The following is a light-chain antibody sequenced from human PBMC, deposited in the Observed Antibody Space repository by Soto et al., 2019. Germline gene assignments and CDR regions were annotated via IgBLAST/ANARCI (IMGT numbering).Light chain of an antibody. J-gene: IGLJ1*01. CDR2: TTN. Sequence: QSALTQPHSASGTPGQRVTISCSGSSSNIGTSSVHWFQQLPGTAPKLLISTTNQRPSGVPERFSGSKSGTSASLAISGLQSEDAADYYGAAWDDSLNGNVCGTGTKVTVL. CDR1: SSNIGTSS. CDR3: AAWDDSLNGNV. V-gene: IGLV1-44*01.